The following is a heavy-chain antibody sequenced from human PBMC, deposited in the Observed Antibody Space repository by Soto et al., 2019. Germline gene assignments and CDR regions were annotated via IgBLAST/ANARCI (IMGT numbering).Heavy chain of an antibody. CDR1: GYTFTSYD. V-gene: IGHV1-8*01. D-gene: IGHD3-9*01. J-gene: IGHJ4*02. CDR3: ARGDILTGYYLRNFDY. Sequence: ASVKVSCKASGYTFTSYDINWVRQATGQGLEWMGWMNPNSGNTGYAQKFQGRVTMTRNTSISTAYMELSSLRSEDTAVYYCARGDILTGYYLRNFDYWGQGTLVTVSS. CDR2: MNPNSGNT.